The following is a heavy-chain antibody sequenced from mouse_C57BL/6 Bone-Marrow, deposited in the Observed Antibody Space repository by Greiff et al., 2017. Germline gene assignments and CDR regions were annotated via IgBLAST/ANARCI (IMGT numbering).Heavy chain of an antibody. CDR3: ASYYGSSYYYAMDY. V-gene: IGHV14-3*01. J-gene: IGHJ4*01. D-gene: IGHD1-1*01. CDR1: GFNIKNTY. CDR2: IDPANGNT. Sequence: EVQLQESVAELVRPGASVKLSCTASGFNIKNTYMHWVKQRPEQGLEWIGRIDPANGNTKYAPKFPGKATITADTSSNTAYLQLSSLTSEDTAIYYCASYYGSSYYYAMDYWGQGTSVTVSS.